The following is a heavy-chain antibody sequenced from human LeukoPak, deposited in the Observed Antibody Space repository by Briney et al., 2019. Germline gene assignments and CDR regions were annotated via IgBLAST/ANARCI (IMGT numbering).Heavy chain of an antibody. V-gene: IGHV3-7*01. Sequence: GGSLRLSCAASGFTFSSYWMSWVRQAPGKGLEWVANMKYDGSEKYYVDPVKGRFTISRDNAKNSLYLQMNSLRAEDTAVYYCARDIEAAGLFLDYWGQGTLVTVSS. J-gene: IGHJ4*02. CDR2: MKYDGSEK. CDR1: GFTFSSYW. CDR3: ARDIEAAGLFLDY. D-gene: IGHD6-13*01.